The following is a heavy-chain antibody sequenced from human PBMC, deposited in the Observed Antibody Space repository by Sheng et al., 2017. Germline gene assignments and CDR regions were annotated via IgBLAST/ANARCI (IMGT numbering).Heavy chain of an antibody. Sequence: EVQMLESGGGLVQPGGSLRLSCAASGFTFSSYAMSWVRQAPGKGLEWVSAISGSGGSTYYADSVKGRFTISRDNSKNTLYLQMNSLRAEDTAVYYCAKSSFDYGDYWAIDYWGQGTLVTVSS. D-gene: IGHD4-17*01. CDR3: AKSSFDYGDYWAIDY. CDR1: GFTFSSYA. V-gene: IGHV3-23*01. J-gene: IGHJ4*02. CDR2: ISGSGGST.